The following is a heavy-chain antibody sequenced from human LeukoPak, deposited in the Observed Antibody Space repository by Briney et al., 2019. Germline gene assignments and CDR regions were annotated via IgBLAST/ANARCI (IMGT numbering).Heavy chain of an antibody. Sequence: GGSLRLSCVASGFIFNDYEMNWVRQAPGEGLEWVSYISGSGMSIHYADSVKGRFTISRDNAKNSLYLQMNSLRAEDTAFYYCARDWYGDSYFDDWGRGTLVIVSS. CDR1: GFIFNDYE. D-gene: IGHD4-17*01. J-gene: IGHJ4*02. V-gene: IGHV3-48*03. CDR3: ARDWYGDSYFDD. CDR2: ISGSGMSI.